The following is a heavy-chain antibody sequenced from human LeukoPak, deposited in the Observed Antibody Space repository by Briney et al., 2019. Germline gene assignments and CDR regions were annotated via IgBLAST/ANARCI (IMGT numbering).Heavy chain of an antibody. CDR1: GYTFTGYY. CDR2: INPNSGGT. J-gene: IGHJ6*03. Sequence: ASVKVSCKASGYTFTGYYMHWVRQAPGQGLEWMGWINPNSGGTNYAQKFQGRVTMTRDTSISTAYMELSSLRSDDTAAYYCARGSDLWLHDTYYYYMDVWGTGTTVTVSS. D-gene: IGHD3-9*01. V-gene: IGHV1-2*02. CDR3: ARGSDLWLHDTYYYYMDV.